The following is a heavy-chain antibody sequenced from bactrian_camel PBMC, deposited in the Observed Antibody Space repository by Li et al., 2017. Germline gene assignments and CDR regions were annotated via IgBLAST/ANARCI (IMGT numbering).Heavy chain of an antibody. CDR1: EPTERRYC. Sequence: QVQLVESGGGSVQPGGSLRLSCVPSEPTERRYCLAWFRQAEGKEREGVAIIYTGTGSTYYADSAKGRFNISHDNDKNTVYLQMNSLKPEDTAMYYCAADEMGCIENVYRGQGTQVTVS. V-gene: IGHV3-3*01. CDR2: IYTGTGST. J-gene: IGHJ4*01. CDR3: AADEMGCIENVY. D-gene: IGHD1*01.